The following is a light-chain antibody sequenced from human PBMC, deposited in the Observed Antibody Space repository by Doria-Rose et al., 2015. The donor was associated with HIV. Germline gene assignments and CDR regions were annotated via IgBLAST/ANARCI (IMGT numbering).Light chain of an antibody. Sequence: LTQSPGTLSLSPGERATLSCRASQSVSSTYLAWYQQKPGQAPSLLIYDGSTRAAGIPDRFSASGSVTDFTLTSNRLEPEDFALYYCHQYGTSWTFGQGTKVEI. CDR1: QSVSSTY. CDR2: DGS. V-gene: IGKV3-20*01. J-gene: IGKJ1*01. CDR3: HQYGTSWT.